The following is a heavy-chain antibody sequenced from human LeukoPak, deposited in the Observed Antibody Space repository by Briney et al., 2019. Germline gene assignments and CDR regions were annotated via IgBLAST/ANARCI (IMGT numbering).Heavy chain of an antibody. CDR2: IYYSGST. D-gene: IGHD3-22*01. CDR3: ARSDYYASSGYFP. Sequence: MSSETLSLTCTVSGGSISSHYWSWIRQPPGKGLEWIGYIYYSGSTNYNPSLKSRVTISVDTSKNQFSLKLSSVTAADTAVYYCARSDYYASSGYFPWSQGTLVTVSS. V-gene: IGHV4-59*11. CDR1: GGSISSHY. J-gene: IGHJ5*02.